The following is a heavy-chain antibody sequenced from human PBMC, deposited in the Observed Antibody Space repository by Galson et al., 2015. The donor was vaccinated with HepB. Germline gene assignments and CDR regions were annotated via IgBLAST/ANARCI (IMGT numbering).Heavy chain of an antibody. V-gene: IGHV6-1*01. CDR2: TYYRSKWYN. Sequence: CAISGDSVSSHSAAWNWIRQSPSRGLEWLGRTYYRSKWYNDYAVSVKSRITINPDTSKNQFSLQLNSVTPEDTAVYYCARDLSPYYYDSSGYGKANWFDPWGQGTLVTVSS. CDR1: GDSVSSHSAA. J-gene: IGHJ5*02. D-gene: IGHD3-22*01. CDR3: ARDLSPYYYDSSGYGKANWFDP.